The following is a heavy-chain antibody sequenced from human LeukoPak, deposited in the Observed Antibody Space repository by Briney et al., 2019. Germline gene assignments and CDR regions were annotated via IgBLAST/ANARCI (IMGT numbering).Heavy chain of an antibody. D-gene: IGHD2-2*01. CDR3: ARGQVPAARGYNWFDP. J-gene: IGHJ5*02. V-gene: IGHV4-34*01. Sequence: SETLSLTCTVYGWSFNDYYWNWIRQPPGKGLEWIGEINARGDTNYNPSLKSRVTISVDTSKKQFSLRLTSMIAADTALYYCARGQVPAARGYNWFDPWGQGTLVTVSS. CDR1: GWSFNDYY. CDR2: INARGDT.